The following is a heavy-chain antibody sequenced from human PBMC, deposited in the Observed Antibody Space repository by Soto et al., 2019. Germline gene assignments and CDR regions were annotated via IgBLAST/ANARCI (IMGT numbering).Heavy chain of an antibody. CDR3: GKGGGGDHGY. CDR2: ITITGDTT. CDR1: GFIFTTSD. J-gene: IGHJ4*02. Sequence: EVQLVESEGGLVQPGGSLRLSCEASGFIFTTSDMSWVRQAPGKGLEWISSITITGDTTHYADSVKGRFTISRENSRNTVYLQRNTLTVDDTAGYYCGKGGGGDHGYWGQGTLVAVSS. D-gene: IGHD2-21*02. V-gene: IGHV3-23*04.